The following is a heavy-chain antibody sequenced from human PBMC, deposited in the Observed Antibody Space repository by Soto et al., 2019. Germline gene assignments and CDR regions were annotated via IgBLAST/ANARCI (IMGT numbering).Heavy chain of an antibody. J-gene: IGHJ6*02. CDR3: ARGFPVRINVLRFLEWPNPMDV. D-gene: IGHD3-3*01. V-gene: IGHV4-30-4*08. CDR1: GGSISSGGYY. CDR2: IYYSGST. Sequence: PSETLSLTCTVSGGSISSGGYYWSWIRQHPGKGLERIGYIYYSGSTYYNPSLKSRVTISVDTSKNQFSLKLSSVTAADTAVYYCARGFPVRINVLRFLEWPNPMDVWGQGTTVTVSS.